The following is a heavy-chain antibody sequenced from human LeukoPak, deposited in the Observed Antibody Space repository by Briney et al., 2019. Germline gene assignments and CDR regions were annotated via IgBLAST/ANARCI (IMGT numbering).Heavy chain of an antibody. D-gene: IGHD3-9*01. Sequence: SETLSLTCAVYGGCFSGYYWSWIRQPPGKGLEWIGEINHSGSTNYSPSLKSRVTISVDTSKNQFSLKLSSVTAADTAVYYCARVFSLPLRCFDWLSPNWFDPWGQGTLVTVSS. J-gene: IGHJ5*02. CDR1: GGCFSGYY. CDR3: ARVFSLPLRCFDWLSPNWFDP. V-gene: IGHV4-34*01. CDR2: INHSGST.